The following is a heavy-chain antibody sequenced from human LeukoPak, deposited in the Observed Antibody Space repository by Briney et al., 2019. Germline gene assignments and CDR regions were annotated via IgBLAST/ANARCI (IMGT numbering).Heavy chain of an antibody. V-gene: IGHV5-51*01. CDR1: GYSFPSYC. Sequence: GESLKISCKGSGYSFPSYCIAWVRQMPGKGLEWMGIIYIGDSDTRYSPSFQGQVTISADKSISTAYLQWSSLKASDTAMYYCARQSGTIASGVTDYWGQGTLVSVSS. D-gene: IGHD2-21*01. CDR3: ARQSGTIASGVTDY. J-gene: IGHJ4*02. CDR2: IYIGDSDT.